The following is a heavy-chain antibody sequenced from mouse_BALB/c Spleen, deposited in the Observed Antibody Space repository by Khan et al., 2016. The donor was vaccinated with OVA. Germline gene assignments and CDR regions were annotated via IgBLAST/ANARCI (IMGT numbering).Heavy chain of an antibody. J-gene: IGHJ2*01. CDR3: ARKNGSDFDY. V-gene: IGHV1-20*02. CDR2: INPHIGET. D-gene: IGHD1-1*01. Sequence: MQLEESGPELVTPWPSVKISCKASGYSFTGYCMNWVMQSHGKSLEWLGLINPHIGETFYNQMFTGQATLTVDESSSTVYMELRSMASGDSAVYYCARKNGSDFDYWGKGTTLTVSS. CDR1: GYSFTGYC.